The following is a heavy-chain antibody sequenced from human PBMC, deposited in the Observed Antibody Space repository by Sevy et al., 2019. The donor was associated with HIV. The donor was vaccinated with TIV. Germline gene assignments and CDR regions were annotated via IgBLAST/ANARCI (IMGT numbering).Heavy chain of an antibody. V-gene: IGHV4-4*07. CDR2: IYTSGST. CDR1: GGSISSYY. CDR3: ARGAWGIAAAGFYYYGMDV. J-gene: IGHJ6*02. D-gene: IGHD6-13*01. Sequence: SETLSLTCTVSGGSISSYYWSWIRQPAGKGLEWIGRIYTSGSTNYNPSLKSRVSMSVDTSKNQFSLRLSSVTAADTAVYYCARGAWGIAAAGFYYYGMDVWGQGTTVTVSS.